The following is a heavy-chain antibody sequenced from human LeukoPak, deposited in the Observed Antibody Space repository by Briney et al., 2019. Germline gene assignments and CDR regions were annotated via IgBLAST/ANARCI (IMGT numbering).Heavy chain of an antibody. CDR2: IYYSGST. D-gene: IGHD6-13*01. Sequence: SETLSLTCTVSGGSISSSSYYWGWIRQPPGKGLEWIGYIYYSGSTNYNPSLKSRVTISIDTSKNQFSLNLSSVTAADTAVYYCARRSLAAAARGAFDIWGQGTMVTVSS. CDR3: ARRSLAAAARGAFDI. V-gene: IGHV4-61*05. CDR1: GGSISSSSYY. J-gene: IGHJ3*02.